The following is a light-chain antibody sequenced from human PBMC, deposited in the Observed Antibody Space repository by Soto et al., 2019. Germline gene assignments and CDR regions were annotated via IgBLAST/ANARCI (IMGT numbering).Light chain of an antibody. V-gene: IGKV3-11*01. Sequence: VLTQSPATLSLSPGERATLFCKASQSVGVYMGWFQQKPDQAPRVLIYDATNRAGGVPARFSGSGSGTDFTLTISSLEAADSAVYYCQQRDIWPPLTFGGGTKLEIK. CDR3: QQRDIWPPLT. CDR1: QSVGVY. J-gene: IGKJ4*01. CDR2: DAT.